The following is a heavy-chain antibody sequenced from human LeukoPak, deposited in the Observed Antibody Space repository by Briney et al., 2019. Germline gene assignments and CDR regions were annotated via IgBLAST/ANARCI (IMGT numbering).Heavy chain of an antibody. CDR2: INPSGGST. J-gene: IGHJ4*02. V-gene: IGHV1-46*01. CDR3: ARPTYYYYSSGYDYYFDY. Sequence: GASVKVSCKASGYTFTSYYMHGVRQAPGQGLEWMAIINPSGGSTSYAQKFQGRVTMTRDTSTSTVYMELSSLRSEDTAVYYCARPTYYYYSSGYDYYFDYWGQGTLVTVSS. D-gene: IGHD3-22*01. CDR1: GYTFTSYY.